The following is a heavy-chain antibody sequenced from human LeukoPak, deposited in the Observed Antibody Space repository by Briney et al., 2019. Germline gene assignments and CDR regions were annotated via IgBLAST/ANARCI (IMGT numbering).Heavy chain of an antibody. D-gene: IGHD3-9*01. CDR2: IYYSGST. J-gene: IGHJ6*02. CDR3: ARLPRPTNYDILTGYPTGYYYGMDV. Sequence: SETLSLTCTVSGGSISSYYWSWIRQPPGKGLEWIGYIYYSGSTNYNPSLKSRVTISVDTSKNQFSLKLSSVTAADTAVYYCARLPRPTNYDILTGYPTGYYYGMDVWGQGTMVTVSS. V-gene: IGHV4-59*08. CDR1: GGSISSYY.